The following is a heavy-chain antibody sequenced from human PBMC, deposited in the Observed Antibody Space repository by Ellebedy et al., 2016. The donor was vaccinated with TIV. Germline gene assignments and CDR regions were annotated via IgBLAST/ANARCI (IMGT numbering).Heavy chain of an antibody. CDR1: GGSISHYY. CDR2: IYYSGTP. Sequence: MPSETLSLTCTVSGGSISHYYWSWIRQPPGKGLEWIGYIYYSGTPSYHPSLKSRVTISVDMSKSQFSLQLGSVTAADTAVYYCARFRAAGGTWCFDPWGQGALVTVSS. J-gene: IGHJ5*02. CDR3: ARFRAAGGTWCFDP. D-gene: IGHD6-13*01. V-gene: IGHV4-59*01.